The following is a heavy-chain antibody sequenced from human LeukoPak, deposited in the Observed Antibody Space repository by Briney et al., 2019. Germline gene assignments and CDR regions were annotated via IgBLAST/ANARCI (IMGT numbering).Heavy chain of an antibody. D-gene: IGHD4-23*01. CDR3: ARDLYGGNDVGAFDI. CDR2: INHSGRT. V-gene: IGHV4-34*01. J-gene: IGHJ3*02. Sequence: SETLSLTCAVYGGSFTGYYWSWIRPPPGKGREWIGEINHSGRTNYKPSLQSRVTISVDTSKNQFSLKLSSVTAADTAVYYCARDLYGGNDVGAFDIWGQGTMVTVSS. CDR1: GGSFTGYY.